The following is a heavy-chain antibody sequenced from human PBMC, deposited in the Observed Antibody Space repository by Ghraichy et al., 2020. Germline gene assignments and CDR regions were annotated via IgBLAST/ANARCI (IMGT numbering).Heavy chain of an antibody. V-gene: IGHV3-21*01. CDR2: ISSSNDYI. Sequence: LRLSCAGSGFSFSNYAMNWVRQAPGKGLEWVSLISSSNDYIYYRDSVKGRFTISRDNAKSSLFLQMDSLRDDDTGVYYCARDKAMGHNFWGDAFDLWGQGTNVTVSS. J-gene: IGHJ3*01. CDR1: GFSFSNYA. D-gene: IGHD3-3*01. CDR3: ARDKAMGHNFWGDAFDL.